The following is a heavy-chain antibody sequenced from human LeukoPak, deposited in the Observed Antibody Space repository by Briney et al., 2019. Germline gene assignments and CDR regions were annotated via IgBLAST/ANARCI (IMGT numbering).Heavy chain of an antibody. V-gene: IGHV5-10-1*01. D-gene: IGHD2-2*01. CDR3: ARLAKYCSSTSCYWWFDP. CDR1: GYSFISYW. J-gene: IGHJ5*02. CDR2: IDSSDSYT. Sequence: GESLRFSCKGSGYSFISYWISWVRRMPGTGLEGMERIDSSDSYTNYSPSFQGHVTSSANKSISTAYLQWSSLKASDTAMYYCARLAKYCSSTSCYWWFDPWGQGTLVTVSS.